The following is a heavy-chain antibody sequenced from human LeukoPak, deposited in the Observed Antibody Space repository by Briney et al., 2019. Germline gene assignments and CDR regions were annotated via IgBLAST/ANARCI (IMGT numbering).Heavy chain of an antibody. V-gene: IGHV4-34*01. J-gene: IGHJ6*03. CDR1: GGSFSGYF. CDR2: IDHSGST. D-gene: IGHD3-22*01. CDR3: ARGLINYYYYYMDV. Sequence: SETLSLTCAVYGGSFSGYFWSWIRQPPGKGLEWIGEIDHSGSTNYNPSLKSRVAISVDTSKNQFFLKLSSVTAADTAVYYCARGLINYYYYYMDVWGKGTTVTVSS.